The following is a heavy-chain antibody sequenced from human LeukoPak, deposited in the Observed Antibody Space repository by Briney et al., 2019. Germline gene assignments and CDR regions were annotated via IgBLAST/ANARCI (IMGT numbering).Heavy chain of an antibody. J-gene: IGHJ4*02. Sequence: PGGSLRLSCAASGFTFSDYYMSWIRQAPGKGLEWVSYISSSSSYTNYADSVKGRFTISRDTSKNTVYLQMNSLRPEETAVYYCARDGEYSYGYGFDYWGQGTLVTVSS. CDR3: ARDGEYSYGYGFDY. V-gene: IGHV3-11*06. CDR1: GFTFSDYY. CDR2: ISSSSSYT. D-gene: IGHD5-18*01.